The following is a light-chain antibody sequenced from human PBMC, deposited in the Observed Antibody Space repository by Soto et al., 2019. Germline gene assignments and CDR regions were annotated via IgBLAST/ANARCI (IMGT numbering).Light chain of an antibody. CDR2: EVS. Sequence: QSALTQPPSASGSPGQSVTISCTGTSSDVGGYNYVSWYQQHPDKAPKLMIYEVSKRPSGVPDRFSGSKSGNTASLTVSGLQAEDEADYYCSSYAGSNNSLFGTGTQLTVL. CDR1: SSDVGGYNY. J-gene: IGLJ1*01. V-gene: IGLV2-8*01. CDR3: SSYAGSNNSL.